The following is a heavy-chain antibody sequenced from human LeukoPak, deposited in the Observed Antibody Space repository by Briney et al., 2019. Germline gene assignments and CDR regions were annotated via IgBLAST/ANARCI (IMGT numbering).Heavy chain of an antibody. CDR2: AYYSGST. CDR3: ARNSAVATSRSWFDP. CDR1: DGSISNYY. Sequence: PSETLSLTCSVFDGSISNYYWSWIRQPPGKGLEWIGYAYYSGSTTYNPSLESRVTISVDTSKNQFSLKLTAVTAADTAVYYCARNSAVATSRSWFDPWGQETLVTVSS. J-gene: IGHJ5*02. D-gene: IGHD6-19*01. V-gene: IGHV4-59*08.